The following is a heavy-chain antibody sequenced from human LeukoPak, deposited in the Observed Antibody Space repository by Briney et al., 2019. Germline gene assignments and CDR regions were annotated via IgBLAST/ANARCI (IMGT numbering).Heavy chain of an antibody. J-gene: IGHJ4*02. V-gene: IGHV4-31*03. CDR2: IYYSGST. Sequence: SETLSLTCTVSGGSIRSGGYYWSWIRQHPGKGLEWIGYIYYSGSTYYNPSLKSRVTISVDTSKNQFSLKLSSVTAADTAVYYCARIQLWRTYFDYWGQGTLVTVSS. CDR1: GGSIRSGGYY. D-gene: IGHD5-18*01. CDR3: ARIQLWRTYFDY.